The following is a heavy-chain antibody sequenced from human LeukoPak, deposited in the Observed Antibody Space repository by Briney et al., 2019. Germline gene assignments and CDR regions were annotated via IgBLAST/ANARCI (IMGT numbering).Heavy chain of an antibody. V-gene: IGHV4-61*01. D-gene: IGHD3-9*01. CDR1: GGSVSSGSYY. Sequence: SETLSLTCTVSGGSVSSGSYYWSWIRQPPGKGLEWIGYIYYSGSTNYNPSLKSRVTISVDTSKNQFSLKLSSVTAADTAVYYCARVKGRVLRYFDWLPAGGYFHYWGQGTLVTVSS. J-gene: IGHJ4*02. CDR3: ARVKGRVLRYFDWLPAGGYFHY. CDR2: IYYSGST.